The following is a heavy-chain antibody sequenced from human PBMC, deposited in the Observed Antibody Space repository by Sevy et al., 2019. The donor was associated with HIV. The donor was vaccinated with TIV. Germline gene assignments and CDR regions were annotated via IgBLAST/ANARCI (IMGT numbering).Heavy chain of an antibody. Sequence: VSVKVSCKASGYTFTSYGISWVRQAPGQGLEWMGWISAYNGNTNYAQKLQGRVTMTTDTSTSTAYMELRSLRSDDTAVYYCARVRYSSGLYYFDYWGQGTLVTVSS. CDR1: GYTFTSYG. J-gene: IGHJ4*02. CDR3: ARVRYSSGLYYFDY. CDR2: ISAYNGNT. D-gene: IGHD6-19*01. V-gene: IGHV1-18*04.